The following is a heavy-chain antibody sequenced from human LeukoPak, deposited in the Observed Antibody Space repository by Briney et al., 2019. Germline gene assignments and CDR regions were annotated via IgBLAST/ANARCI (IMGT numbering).Heavy chain of an antibody. D-gene: IGHD2-2*01. J-gene: IGHJ4*02. CDR1: GYTFTGYY. Sequence: WASVKVSCKTSGYTFTGYYIDWVRQAPGQGLEWMGWINPNTGGTNYAQKFQGRVTMTRDTSMTTAYMELSSLISDDTAMYYCARDSCSLSSCPFFGYWGQGILVTVSS. V-gene: IGHV1-2*02. CDR2: INPNTGGT. CDR3: ARDSCSLSSCPFFGY.